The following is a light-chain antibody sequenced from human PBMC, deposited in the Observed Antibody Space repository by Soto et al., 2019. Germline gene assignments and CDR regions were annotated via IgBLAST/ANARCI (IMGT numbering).Light chain of an antibody. CDR1: QDIGKD. J-gene: IGKJ1*01. V-gene: IGKV1-6*01. Sequence: IQMTQSPLSLSASVGDRVTIACRASQDIGKDLGWYQQKPGEPPELLISVASSLESGVPSRFSCSGFGSYFNLTISNLQPEDFATYYCLQDYNYPRTFGQGTKVEL. CDR3: LQDYNYPRT. CDR2: VAS.